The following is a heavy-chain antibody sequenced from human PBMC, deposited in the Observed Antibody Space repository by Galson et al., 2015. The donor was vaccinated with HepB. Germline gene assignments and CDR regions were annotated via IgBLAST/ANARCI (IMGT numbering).Heavy chain of an antibody. CDR1: GFTFSSYG. CDR3: AKEVVPPGRGSVSPFDY. CDR2: ISYDGSNK. V-gene: IGHV3-30*18. J-gene: IGHJ4*02. D-gene: IGHD3-10*01. Sequence: SLRLSCAASGFTFSSYGMHWVRQAPGKGLEWVAVISYDGSNKYYADSVKGRFTISRDKSKNTLYLQMNSLRAEDTAVYYCAKEVVPPGRGSVSPFDYWGQGTLVTVSS.